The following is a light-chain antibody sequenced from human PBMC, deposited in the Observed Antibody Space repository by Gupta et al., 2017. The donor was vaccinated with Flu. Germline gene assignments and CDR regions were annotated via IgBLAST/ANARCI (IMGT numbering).Light chain of an antibody. V-gene: IGKV1-39*01. CDR1: QSVSNF. CDR2: AAS. J-gene: IGKJ4*02. Sequence: DIQMTQSPSSLSASVGDRVTITCRASQSVSNFLHWYQQKPGKAPRLLIYAASTLQGGVPSRFSGSGSGTDFTLTINSLQPEDFPTYYCQQGYSTPQTFGRGTTVEIK. CDR3: QQGYSTPQT.